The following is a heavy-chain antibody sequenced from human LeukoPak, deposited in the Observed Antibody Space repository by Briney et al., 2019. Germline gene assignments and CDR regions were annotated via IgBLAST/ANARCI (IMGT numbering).Heavy chain of an antibody. CDR1: GFTFSSYG. J-gene: IGHJ4*02. CDR2: ISYDGSNK. D-gene: IGHD3-22*01. CDR3: AKGGYYDSSGYYDGPDY. Sequence: PGRSLRLSCAASGFTFSSYGMHWVRQAPGKGLEWVAVISYDGSNKYYADSVKGRFTISRDNSKNTLYLQMNSLRAEDTAVYYCAKGGYYDSSGYYDGPDYWDQGTLVTVSS. V-gene: IGHV3-30*18.